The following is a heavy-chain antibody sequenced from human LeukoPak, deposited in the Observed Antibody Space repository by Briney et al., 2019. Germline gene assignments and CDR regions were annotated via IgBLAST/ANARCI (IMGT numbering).Heavy chain of an antibody. V-gene: IGHV4-34*01. CDR1: AGSFSASY. Sequence: SETLSCTSAGYAGSFSASYWSWIGQGPGKGLEWIGDLNHSGSTNYNSFLKSRVTTSVVTCKNQFSLMLSSVTAAATAVYYCTRGNRDCNSTTCWGGGKFDDWGQRTLVTASS. CDR2: LNHSGST. D-gene: IGHD2-2*01. J-gene: IGHJ4*02. CDR3: TRGNRDCNSTTCWGGGKFDD.